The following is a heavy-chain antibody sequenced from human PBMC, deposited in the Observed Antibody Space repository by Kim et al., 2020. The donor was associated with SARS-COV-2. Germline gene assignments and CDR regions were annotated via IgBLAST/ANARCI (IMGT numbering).Heavy chain of an antibody. CDR3: AKQAQVLRYFDWGDD. J-gene: IGHJ4*02. CDR1: GFTFDDYA. V-gene: IGHV3-43*02. D-gene: IGHD3-9*01. CDR2: ISGDGGST. Sequence: GGSLRLSCAASGFTFDDYAMHWVRQAPGKGLEWVSLISGDGGSTYYADSVKGRFTISRDNSKNSLYLQMNSLRTEDTALYYCAKQAQVLRYFDWGDDWGQGTLVTVSS.